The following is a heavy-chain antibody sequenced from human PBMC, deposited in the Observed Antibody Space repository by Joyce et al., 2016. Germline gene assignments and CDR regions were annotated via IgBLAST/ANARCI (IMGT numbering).Heavy chain of an antibody. CDR1: GGSFSGYY. J-gene: IGHJ5*02. Sequence: QVQLQQWGAGLLKPSETLSLTCAVYGGSFSGYYWSWIRQPPGKGLEWIGEINHSGSTNYTPALKSRVTISVDTSKNQFSLKLSSVTAADMAVYYCARGPRSNWGLVWFDPWGQGTLATVSS. CDR2: INHSGST. CDR3: ARGPRSNWGLVWFDP. D-gene: IGHD7-27*01. V-gene: IGHV4-34*01.